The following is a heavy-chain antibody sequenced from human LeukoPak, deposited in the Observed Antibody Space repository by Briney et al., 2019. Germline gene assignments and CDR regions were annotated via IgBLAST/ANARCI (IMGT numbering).Heavy chain of an antibody. D-gene: IGHD3-16*01. CDR1: GFTFSSYA. J-gene: IGHJ4*02. CDR2: ISYDGSNK. CDR3: ARALTGGRYFDY. V-gene: IGHV3-30-3*01. Sequence: PGGSLRLSCAASGFTFSSYAMHWVRQAPGKGLEWVAVISYDGSNKYYADSVRGRFTISRDNAKNTLYLQMNSLRAEDTAVYYCARALTGGRYFDYWGQGTLVTVSS.